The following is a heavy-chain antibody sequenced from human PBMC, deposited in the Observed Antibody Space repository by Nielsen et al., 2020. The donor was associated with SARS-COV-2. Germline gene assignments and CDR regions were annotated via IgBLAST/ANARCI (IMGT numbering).Heavy chain of an antibody. CDR1: GFSFSDHY. CDR2: ISYSSTYT. Sequence: GGSLRLSCAASGFSFSDHYMSWIRQAPGKGLEWLSYISYSSTYTDYADSVGGRFTISRDNAKNSLYLQMNSLRAEDTAVYYCARVALRTAWLLHDYYGMDVWGQGTTVTVSS. V-gene: IGHV3-11*06. D-gene: IGHD6-19*01. CDR3: ARVALRTAWLLHDYYGMDV. J-gene: IGHJ6*02.